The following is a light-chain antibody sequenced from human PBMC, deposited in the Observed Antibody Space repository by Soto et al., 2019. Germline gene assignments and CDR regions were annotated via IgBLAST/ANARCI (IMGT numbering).Light chain of an antibody. Sequence: EIVLTQSPGTLSLSPGERATLSCRASQSVSSSFLAWYQQKPGQAPRLLIYGASSRATGIPDRFSGRGSGTDFTLTISRLEPEDFAVYYCQQYGSSPWTFGQGPEVQIK. CDR1: QSVSSSF. CDR2: GAS. J-gene: IGKJ1*01. V-gene: IGKV3-20*01. CDR3: QQYGSSPWT.